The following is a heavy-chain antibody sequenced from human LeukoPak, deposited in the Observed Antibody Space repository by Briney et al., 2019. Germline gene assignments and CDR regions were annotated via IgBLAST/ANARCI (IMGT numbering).Heavy chain of an antibody. CDR1: GYTFTSYD. J-gene: IGHJ4*02. CDR3: ARDQWPAYYFDY. V-gene: IGHV1-8*03. D-gene: IGHD6-19*01. Sequence: ASVKVSCKASGYTFTSYDINWVRQATGQGLEWMGWMNPNSGNTGYAQKFQGRVTITRNTSISTAYMELSSLRSEDTAVYYCARDQWPAYYFDYWGQGTLVTVSS. CDR2: MNPNSGNT.